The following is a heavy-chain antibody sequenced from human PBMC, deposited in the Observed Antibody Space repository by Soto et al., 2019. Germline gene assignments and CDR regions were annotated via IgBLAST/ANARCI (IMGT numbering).Heavy chain of an antibody. D-gene: IGHD6-19*01. CDR1: GDSISSYY. J-gene: IGHJ5*02. V-gene: IGHV4-59*05. Sequence: KPPEALSLTCTVSGDSISSYYWSWIRQPAGKGLEWIGRIYYSGSTYYNPSLKSRVTISVDTSKNQFSLKLSSVTAADTAVYYCARLRPYSRGWENWFDPWGQGTLVTVSS. CDR3: ARLRPYSRGWENWFDP. CDR2: IYYSGST.